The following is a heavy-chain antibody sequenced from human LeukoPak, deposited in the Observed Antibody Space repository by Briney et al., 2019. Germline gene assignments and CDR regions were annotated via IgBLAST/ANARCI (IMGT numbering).Heavy chain of an antibody. CDR2: LSNSGNT. CDR3: ARARYVNSFYAFDI. D-gene: IGHD3-9*01. CDR1: GGSISSGGYY. V-gene: IGHV4-61*08. Sequence: SETLSLTCTVSGGSISSGGYYWSWIRLPPGKGLEWIGYLSNSGNTNYSPSLKSRVTIFGDTSKNQFFLKLSSVTAADTAVYYCARARYVNSFYAFDIWGQGTLVTVSS. J-gene: IGHJ3*02.